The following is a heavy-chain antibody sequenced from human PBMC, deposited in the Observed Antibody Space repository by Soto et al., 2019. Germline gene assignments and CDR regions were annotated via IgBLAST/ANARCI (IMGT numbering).Heavy chain of an antibody. J-gene: IGHJ3*02. CDR3: ARDYHDTRGRAFDI. Sequence: ASVKVSCKASGYTFTNYGISRVRQAPGQGLEWMGWISAYNGNTNYAQRLQGRVTMTTDTSTSTAYMELRSLRSDDTAVYYCARDYHDTRGRAFDIWGQGTRVTVSS. D-gene: IGHD3-22*01. V-gene: IGHV1-18*01. CDR2: ISAYNGNT. CDR1: GYTFTNYG.